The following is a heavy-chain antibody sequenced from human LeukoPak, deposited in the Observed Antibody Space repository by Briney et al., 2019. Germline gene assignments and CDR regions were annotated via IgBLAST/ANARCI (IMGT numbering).Heavy chain of an antibody. CDR1: GYTFTGYY. CDR2: INPNSGGT. J-gene: IGHJ4*02. D-gene: IGHD3-3*01. Sequence: ASVKVPCTASGYTFTGYYMHWVRQAPGQGLAWMGWINPNSGGTNYAQKFQGRVTMTRDTSISTAYMELSRLRSDDTAVYYCARDYTIFGVVPEYYFDYWGQGTLVTVSS. V-gene: IGHV1-2*02. CDR3: ARDYTIFGVVPEYYFDY.